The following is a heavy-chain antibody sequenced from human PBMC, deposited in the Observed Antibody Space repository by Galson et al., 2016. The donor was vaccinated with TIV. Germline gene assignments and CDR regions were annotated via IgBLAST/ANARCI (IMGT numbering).Heavy chain of an antibody. J-gene: IGHJ4*02. CDR2: ISGSGGSV. D-gene: IGHD1-14*01. Sequence: RQAPGKGLEWMSNISGSGGSVSYADSVKGRFTISRDNSKNTLYLQMNGLRADDTAVYYCAKTGTNLIDYWGQGTLVSVFS. CDR3: AKTGTNLIDY. V-gene: IGHV3-23*01.